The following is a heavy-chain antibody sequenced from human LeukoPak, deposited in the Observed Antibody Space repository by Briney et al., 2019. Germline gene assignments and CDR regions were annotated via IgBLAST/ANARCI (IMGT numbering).Heavy chain of an antibody. V-gene: IGHV4-30-2*01. CDR2: IYHTGIT. D-gene: IGHD3-10*02. CDR3: AREMLDNHWFDP. J-gene: IGHJ5*02. CDR1: GGSIISGGYY. Sequence: SETLSLTCTVSGGSIISGGYYWSWIRQPPGKGLEWIGYIYHTGITYNNPSLKSRVTISVDRSKNQFSLELTSVTAADTAVYYCAREMLDNHWFDPWGQGTLVTVSS.